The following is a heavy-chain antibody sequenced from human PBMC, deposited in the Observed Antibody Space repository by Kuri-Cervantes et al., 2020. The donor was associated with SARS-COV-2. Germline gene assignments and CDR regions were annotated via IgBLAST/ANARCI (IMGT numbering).Heavy chain of an antibody. Sequence: ASVKVSCKASGYTFTDYYIHWVRQAPGQGLEWMGIINPSGSGTRYPQRFQDRISMTRDTSTSTVYMELSSLTSEDTAVYYCVVGFFSSRKWDYWGQGTLVTVSS. CDR2: INPSGSGT. CDR1: GYTFTDYY. V-gene: IGHV1-46*01. CDR3: VVGFFSSRKWDY. D-gene: IGHD2-15*01. J-gene: IGHJ4*02.